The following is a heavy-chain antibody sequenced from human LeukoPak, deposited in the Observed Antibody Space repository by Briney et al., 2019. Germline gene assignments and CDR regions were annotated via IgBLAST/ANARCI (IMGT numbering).Heavy chain of an antibody. CDR1: GFTFSSYE. CDR2: ISSSGSTI. J-gene: IGHJ4*02. D-gene: IGHD3-22*01. Sequence: GGSLRLSCAASGFTFSSYEMNWVRQAPGKGLEWVSYISSSGSTIYYADSVKGRFTISRDNAKNSLYLQMNSLRAEDTAVYYCARTYYDSSGHRNFDYWGQGTLVTASS. V-gene: IGHV3-48*03. CDR3: ARTYYDSSGHRNFDY.